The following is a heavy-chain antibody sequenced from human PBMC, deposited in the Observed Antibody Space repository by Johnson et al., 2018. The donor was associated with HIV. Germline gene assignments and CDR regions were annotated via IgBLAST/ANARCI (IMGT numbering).Heavy chain of an antibody. CDR3: ARCSPGGVQPSDAFDV. V-gene: IGHV3-30*14. D-gene: IGHD3-16*01. CDR1: GFTFSSYA. J-gene: IGHJ3*01. Sequence: QVLLVESGGGVVQPGRSLRLSCAASGFTFSSYAMHWVRQAPGKGLEWVSVITYDGSTKYYADSVKGRFTISRDNAKNTLYLQMNRLRVEDTAVYYCARCSPGGVQPSDAFDVWGQGTMVTVSS. CDR2: ITYDGSTK.